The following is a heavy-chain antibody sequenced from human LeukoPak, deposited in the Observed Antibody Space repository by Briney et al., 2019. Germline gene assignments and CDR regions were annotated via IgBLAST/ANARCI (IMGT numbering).Heavy chain of an antibody. CDR1: GFTFSSYS. Sequence: GGSLRLSCAASGFTFSSYSMNWVRQAPGKGLGWVSSISSSSSYIYYADSVKGRFTISRDNAKNSLYLQMNSLRAEDTAVYYCARSTVVTAILLSYGMDVWGQGTTVTVSS. J-gene: IGHJ6*02. D-gene: IGHD2-21*02. V-gene: IGHV3-21*01. CDR2: ISSSSSYI. CDR3: ARSTVVTAILLSYGMDV.